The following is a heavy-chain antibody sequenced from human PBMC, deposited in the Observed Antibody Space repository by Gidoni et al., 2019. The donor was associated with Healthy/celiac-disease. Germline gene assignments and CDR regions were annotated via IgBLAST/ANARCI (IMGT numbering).Heavy chain of an antibody. J-gene: IGHJ5*02. V-gene: IGHV4-34*01. Sequence: QVQLQQWGAGLLKPSETLSLTCAVYGGSFSGYYWGCIRQPPGKGLEWIGEINHSGSTNYNPSLKSRVTISVDTSKNQFSLKLSSVTAADTAVYYCARGLAELGPFPWFDPWGQGTLVTVSS. D-gene: IGHD3-16*01. CDR1: GGSFSGYY. CDR2: INHSGST. CDR3: ARGLAELGPFPWFDP.